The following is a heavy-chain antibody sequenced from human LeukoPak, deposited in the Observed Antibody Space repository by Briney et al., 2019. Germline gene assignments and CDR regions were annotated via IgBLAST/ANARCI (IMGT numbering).Heavy chain of an antibody. CDR3: ATRGY. J-gene: IGHJ4*02. D-gene: IGHD3-10*01. V-gene: IGHV4-59*08. Sequence: PETLSLTCTVSGGSISSDYWQWIRQPPGKGLEWIGYIYNSGSNNYNPSLKSRLTISIDTSKNQFSLKLTSVTAADTAVYYCATRGYWGQGTLVTVSS. CDR1: GGSISSDY. CDR2: IYNSGSN.